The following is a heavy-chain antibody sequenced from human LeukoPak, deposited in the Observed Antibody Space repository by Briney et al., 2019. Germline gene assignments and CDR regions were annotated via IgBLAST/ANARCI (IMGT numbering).Heavy chain of an antibody. J-gene: IGHJ4*02. CDR3: ARQLGATWFDY. CDR2: IYYSGST. CDR1: GGSISNYY. D-gene: IGHD1-26*01. Sequence: WETLSLTCTVSGGSISNYYWSWIRQPPGKGLEWIGYIYYSGSTNYNPSLKSRVTISVDTSKNQFSLKLSSVTAADTAVYYCARQLGATWFDYWGQGPLVAVSS. V-gene: IGHV4-59*08.